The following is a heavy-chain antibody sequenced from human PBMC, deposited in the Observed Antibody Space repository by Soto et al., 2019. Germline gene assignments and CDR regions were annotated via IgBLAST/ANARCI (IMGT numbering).Heavy chain of an antibody. D-gene: IGHD6-19*01. CDR1: GFTFSSYG. Sequence: PGGSLRLSCSASGFTFSSYGMHWVRQAPGKGLEWVAVIWYDGSNKYYADSVKGRFTISRDNSKNTLYLQMNSLRAEDTAVYYCARDHSGWHGHYFDYWGQGTLVTVSS. J-gene: IGHJ4*02. CDR3: ARDHSGWHGHYFDY. V-gene: IGHV3-33*01. CDR2: IWYDGSNK.